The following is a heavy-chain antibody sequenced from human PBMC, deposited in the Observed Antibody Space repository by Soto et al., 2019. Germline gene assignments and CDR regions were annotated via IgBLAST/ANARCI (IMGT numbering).Heavy chain of an antibody. CDR1: GFILASYG. D-gene: IGHD3-16*02. V-gene: IGHV3-23*01. Sequence: GGSLRLSCAASGFILASYGMSWVRQAPGKGLEWVSTISGSGGNTYYADSVKGRFTISRDNSKNTLYLQMNSLRAEDTAVYYCARDLLGEFSWPGDDYWGQGTLVTVSS. CDR2: ISGSGGNT. CDR3: ARDLLGEFSWPGDDY. J-gene: IGHJ4*02.